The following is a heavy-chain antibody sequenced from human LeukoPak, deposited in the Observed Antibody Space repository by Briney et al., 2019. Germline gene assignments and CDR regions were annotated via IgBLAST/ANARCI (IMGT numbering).Heavy chain of an antibody. V-gene: IGHV1-46*01. CDR2: INPSGGST. CDR1: GYTFTSYY. J-gene: IGHJ5*02. D-gene: IGHD3-10*01. Sequence: ASVKVSCKASGYTFTSYYMHWVRQAPGQGLEWMGIINPSGGSTSYAQKFQGRVTMTRDTSTSTVYMELSSLRSEDTAVYYCARVFPDGSYGSGSLNWFDPWGQGTLVTVSS. CDR3: ARVFPDGSYGSGSLNWFDP.